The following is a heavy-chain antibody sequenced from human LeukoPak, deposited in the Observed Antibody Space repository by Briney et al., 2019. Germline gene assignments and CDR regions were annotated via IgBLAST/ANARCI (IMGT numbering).Heavy chain of an antibody. CDR3: ASTNSWSYYFVY. D-gene: IGHD6-13*01. V-gene: IGHV1-2*02. Sequence: ASVKVSCKSSRYTFTGYYIHWVRQAPGQGLEWMGWINPNSGGTTYAQKFQGRVTMTRDTSISTAYMERSRPRSDDTAVYYCASTNSWSYYFVYWRQGDLVTVSS. J-gene: IGHJ4*02. CDR1: RYTFTGYY. CDR2: INPNSGGT.